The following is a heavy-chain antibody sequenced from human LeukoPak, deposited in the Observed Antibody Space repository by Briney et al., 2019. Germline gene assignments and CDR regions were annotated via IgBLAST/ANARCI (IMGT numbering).Heavy chain of an antibody. CDR2: INPNSGGT. D-gene: IGHD6-19*01. CDR3: ARAGGPYSSGWSDYYYYYMDV. CDR1: GYTFTGYY. Sequence: ASVKVSCKASGYTFTGYYMHWVRQAPGQGLEWMGWINPNSGGTNYAQKFRGRVTMTRDTSISTAYMELSRLRSDDTAVYYCARAGGPYSSGWSDYYYYYMDVWGKGTTVTVSS. V-gene: IGHV1-2*02. J-gene: IGHJ6*03.